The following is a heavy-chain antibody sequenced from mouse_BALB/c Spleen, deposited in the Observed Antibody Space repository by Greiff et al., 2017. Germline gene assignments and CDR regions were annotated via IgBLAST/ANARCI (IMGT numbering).Heavy chain of an antibody. Sequence: VQLKESGAELVKPGASVKLSCTASGFNIKDTYMHWVKQRPEQGLEWIGRIDPANGNTKYDPKFQGKATITADTSSNTAYLQLSSLTSEDTAVYYCAKGIYYYGSWAMDYWGQGTSVTVSS. D-gene: IGHD1-1*01. V-gene: IGHV14-3*02. CDR3: AKGIYYYGSWAMDY. J-gene: IGHJ4*01. CDR1: GFNIKDTY. CDR2: IDPANGNT.